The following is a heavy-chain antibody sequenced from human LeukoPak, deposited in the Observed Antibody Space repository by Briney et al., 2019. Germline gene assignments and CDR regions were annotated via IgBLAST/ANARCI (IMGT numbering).Heavy chain of an antibody. CDR3: ARESSGWYSGGFDY. CDR2: IYYSGST. V-gene: IGHV4-59*01. CDR1: GGSISSYH. J-gene: IGHJ4*02. Sequence: SETLSLTCTVSGGSISSYHWSWIRQPPGKGLEWIGYIYYSGSTNYNPSLKSRVTISVDTSKNQFSLKLSSVTAADTAVYYCARESSGWYSGGFDYWGQGTLVTVSS. D-gene: IGHD6-19*01.